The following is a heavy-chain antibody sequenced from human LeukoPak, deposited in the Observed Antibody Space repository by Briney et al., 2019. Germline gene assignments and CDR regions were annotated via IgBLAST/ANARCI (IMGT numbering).Heavy chain of an antibody. CDR2: INHSGST. CDR3: ARGVKGYFDY. Sequence: SETLSLTCAVYGGSFSGYYWSWIRQAPGKGLEWIGEINHSGSTNYNPSLKSRVTISLDTTKIQFSLKLSSDTAADTAVYYCARGVKGYFDYWGQGTLVTVSS. V-gene: IGHV4-34*01. J-gene: IGHJ4*02. CDR1: GGSFSGYY.